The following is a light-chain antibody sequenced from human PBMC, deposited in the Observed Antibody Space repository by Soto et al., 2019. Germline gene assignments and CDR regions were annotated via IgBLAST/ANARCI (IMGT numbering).Light chain of an antibody. J-gene: IGKJ5*01. V-gene: IGKV1-9*01. CDR1: QGIDSY. CDR3: QGLNDYPIT. CDR2: AAS. Sequence: DIQLTQSPFLLSASVGDRVTITCRASQGIDSYLAWYQQKPGKAPKFLIYAASTLRGGVPSRFSGSGSGTEFTLTISSLQPEDFATYYCQGLNDYPITFGQGTRLEIK.